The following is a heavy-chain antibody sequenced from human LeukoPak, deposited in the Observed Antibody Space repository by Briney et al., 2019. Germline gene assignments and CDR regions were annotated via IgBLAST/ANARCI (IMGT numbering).Heavy chain of an antibody. V-gene: IGHV4-59*01. J-gene: IGHJ2*01. CDR3: ASGTFDGPLYGTYWYFHF. CDR1: GGSINNNY. Sequence: PSETLSLTCTVSGGSINNNYWSWIRQPPGKALEWIGYVYSNGNTNYNPSLKSRVTMTIETSKNQFSLKVPSVTAADTAVYYCASGTFDGPLYGTYWYFHFWGGGTLVTVSS. CDR2: VYSNGNT. D-gene: IGHD1-14*01.